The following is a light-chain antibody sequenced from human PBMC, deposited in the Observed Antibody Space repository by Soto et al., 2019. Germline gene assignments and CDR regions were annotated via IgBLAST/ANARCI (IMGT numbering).Light chain of an antibody. CDR1: SSDVGGYNY. J-gene: IGLJ3*02. Sequence: QSALTQPPSASGSPGQSVTISCTGTSSDVGGYNYVSWYQQHPGKAPKLMIYEVSKRPSGVPDRFSGSKSGNPASLTVSVLQAEDEADYYFSSYAGSNNWVFGGGTKLTVL. CDR3: SSYAGSNNWV. CDR2: EVS. V-gene: IGLV2-8*01.